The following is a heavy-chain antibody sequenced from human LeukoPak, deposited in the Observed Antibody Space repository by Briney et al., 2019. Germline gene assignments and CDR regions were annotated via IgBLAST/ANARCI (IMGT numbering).Heavy chain of an antibody. V-gene: IGHV3-48*01. CDR3: ARDNIMITFGDYYGMDV. J-gene: IGHJ6*02. CDR1: GFTFSSYS. D-gene: IGHD3-16*01. Sequence: PGGSLRLSCAAPGFTFSSYSMNWVRQAPGKGLEWVSYISSSSSTIYYADSVKGRFTISRDNSKNTLYLQMNSLRAEDTAVYYCARDNIMITFGDYYGMDVWGQGTTVTVSS. CDR2: ISSSSSTI.